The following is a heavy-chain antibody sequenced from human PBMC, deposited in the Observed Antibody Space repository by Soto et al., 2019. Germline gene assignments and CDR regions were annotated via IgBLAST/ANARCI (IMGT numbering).Heavy chain of an antibody. D-gene: IGHD2-15*01. Sequence: QVQLVQSGGEVKKPGASVKVSCKASGYTFNSHGISWVRQAPGQGPEWMGWISVHNGDTNYAQKLQGRVTVTTDTSTSTAYMELRSLRSADTAVYYCARMLRASNTDYSHYTDVWGKGTTVTVSS. J-gene: IGHJ6*03. CDR1: GYTFNSHG. V-gene: IGHV1-18*01. CDR2: ISVHNGDT. CDR3: ARMLRASNTDYSHYTDV.